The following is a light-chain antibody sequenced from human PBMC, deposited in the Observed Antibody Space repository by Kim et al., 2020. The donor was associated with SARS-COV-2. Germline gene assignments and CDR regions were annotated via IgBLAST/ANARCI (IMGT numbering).Light chain of an antibody. CDR2: DAS. V-gene: IGKV3-15*01. Sequence: VSRGERATLTGRASQSIRVNVAWYQLKPGQAPRPLIYDASTRATGIPARFSGSGSGTEFTLSISSLQSEDFAIYYCQQYSDWPLTFGGGTKVDIK. CDR3: QQYSDWPLT. J-gene: IGKJ4*01. CDR1: QSIRVN.